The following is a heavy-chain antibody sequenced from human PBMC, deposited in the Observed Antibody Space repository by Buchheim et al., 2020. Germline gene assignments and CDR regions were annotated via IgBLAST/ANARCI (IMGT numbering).Heavy chain of an antibody. V-gene: IGHV3-33*01. CDR3: ARGTKAPTSAY. CDR2: IWDDGTNA. CDR1: GFTLGNYG. J-gene: IGHJ4*02. Sequence: QVQLVESGGGVVQPGRSLRLSCAASGFTLGNYGMHWVRQAPGKGLEWVAAIWDDGTNAYHADSVKGRFTISRDNSKNDLFLQMNSLRDEDTAVYYCARGTKAPTSAYWGQGIL. D-gene: IGHD1-7*01.